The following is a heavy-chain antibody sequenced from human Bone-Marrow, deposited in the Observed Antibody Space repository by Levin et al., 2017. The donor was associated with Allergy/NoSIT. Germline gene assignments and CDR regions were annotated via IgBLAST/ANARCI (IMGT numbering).Heavy chain of an antibody. J-gene: IGHJ4*02. CDR1: RGTFSSFS. D-gene: IGHD3-3*01. V-gene: IGHV1-69*13. CDR2: ILPMFGTT. CDR3: ATAPQTRRDDYGLWSGYFLDY. Sequence: SVKVSCKASRGTFSSFSIIWVRQDPGQGLEWLGSILPMFGTTNYAQNFQGRVTITADESTTTAYLELNSLRSEDTAVYYCATAPQTRRDDYGLWSGYFLDYWGQGTLVTVSP.